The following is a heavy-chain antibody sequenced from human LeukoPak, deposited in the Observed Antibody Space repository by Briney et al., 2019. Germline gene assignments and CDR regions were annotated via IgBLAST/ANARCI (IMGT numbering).Heavy chain of an antibody. CDR1: GFTFSSFA. Sequence: GGSLRLSCVASGFTFSSFAMNWVRQAPGKGLDWVSGITGSGGRTNYADSVKGRFTISRDNSKNTLYLQMNSLRAEDTAVYYCARDSIVPDYWGQGTLVTVSS. V-gene: IGHV3-23*01. CDR3: ARDSIVPDY. J-gene: IGHJ4*02. D-gene: IGHD2-15*01. CDR2: ITGSGGRT.